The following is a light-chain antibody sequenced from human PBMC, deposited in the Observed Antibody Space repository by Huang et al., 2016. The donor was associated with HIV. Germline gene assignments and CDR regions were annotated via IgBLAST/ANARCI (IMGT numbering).Light chain of an antibody. Sequence: EILMTQSPDYLPVSLGARATIRCRSSHSISDASNGQHDLAWYQQKPGQPPKLLIYWASTRAPGVAQRFSGGGSGTECTLTISGLQAEDVAIYFCQQYLRTPRTFGPGT. J-gene: IGKJ3*01. CDR3: QQYLRTPRT. V-gene: IGKV4-1*01. CDR2: WAS. CDR1: HSISDASNGQHD.